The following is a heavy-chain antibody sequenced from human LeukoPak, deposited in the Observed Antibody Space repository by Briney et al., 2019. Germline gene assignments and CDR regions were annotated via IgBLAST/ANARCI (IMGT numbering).Heavy chain of an antibody. CDR2: IYYSGSI. Sequence: SETLSLTCTVSGGSISSSSYYWGWIRQPPGKGLEWIGSIYYSGSIYYNPSLKSRFTISVDTSKNQFSLKLSSVTAADTAVYYCARHFPGVAVAGYYFDYWGQGTLVTVSS. D-gene: IGHD6-19*01. CDR3: ARHFPGVAVAGYYFDY. CDR1: GGSISSSSYY. V-gene: IGHV4-39*01. J-gene: IGHJ4*02.